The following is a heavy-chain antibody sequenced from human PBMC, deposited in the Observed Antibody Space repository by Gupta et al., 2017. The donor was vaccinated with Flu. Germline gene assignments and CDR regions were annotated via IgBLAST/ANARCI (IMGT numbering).Heavy chain of an antibody. V-gene: IGHV4-31*03. CDR3: ARAHRWNYIVDWFAP. D-gene: IGHD1-7*01. CDR2: VYNNGNT. J-gene: IGHJ5*02. CDR1: RGFFRRGGYC. Sequence: VQPQDSCPRLVQRSHTLSLACPVSRGFFRRGGYCWSWIRQHPGKGLDWIGFVYNNGNTYYNPSLKSRVSISVDTSQNQFSLNLTSVTAADTAMYYCARAHRWNYIVDWFAPWGQGTLVTVAS.